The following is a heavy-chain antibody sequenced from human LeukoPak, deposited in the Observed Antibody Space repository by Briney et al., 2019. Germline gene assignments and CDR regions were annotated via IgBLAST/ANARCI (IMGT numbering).Heavy chain of an antibody. Sequence: GGSLRLSCAASGFTFSNAWMSWVRQAPGKGLEWGGRIKSKTDGGTTDYAALVKGRFTISRDDSKNTLYLQMNSLRTEDTAVYYCTTDYYGSGSYPDAFDIWGRGTMVTVSS. J-gene: IGHJ3*02. CDR1: GFTFSNAW. CDR2: IKSKTDGGTT. D-gene: IGHD3-10*01. V-gene: IGHV3-15*01. CDR3: TTDYYGSGSYPDAFDI.